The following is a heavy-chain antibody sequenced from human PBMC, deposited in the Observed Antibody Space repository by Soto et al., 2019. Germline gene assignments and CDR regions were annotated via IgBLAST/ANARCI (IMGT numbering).Heavy chain of an antibody. CDR3: AKNPGYYYDSTGYHFDY. CDR2: ISYGGGTT. Sequence: LRLSCAASEFTFSNYAMSWLRQAPGKGLEWVSAISYGGGTTYYADSVKGRFTISRDNSKNTLYLQMNSLRAEDTAVYYCAKNPGYYYDSTGYHFDYWGQGTLVTVSS. J-gene: IGHJ4*02. CDR1: EFTFSNYA. V-gene: IGHV3-23*01. D-gene: IGHD3-22*01.